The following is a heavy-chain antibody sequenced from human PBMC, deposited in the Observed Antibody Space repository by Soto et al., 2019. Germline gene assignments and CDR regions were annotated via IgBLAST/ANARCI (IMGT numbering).Heavy chain of an antibody. CDR1: GGSFSGYY. V-gene: IGHV4-34*01. CDR2: INHSGST. J-gene: IGHJ4*02. CDR3: ARGALYDSSGYYSNDY. D-gene: IGHD3-22*01. Sequence: SPTLSLTCAVYGGSFSGYYWSWIRQPPGKGLEWIGEINHSGSTNYNPSLKSRVTISVDTSKNQFSLKLSSVTAADTAVYYCARGALYDSSGYYSNDYWGQGTLVTVSS.